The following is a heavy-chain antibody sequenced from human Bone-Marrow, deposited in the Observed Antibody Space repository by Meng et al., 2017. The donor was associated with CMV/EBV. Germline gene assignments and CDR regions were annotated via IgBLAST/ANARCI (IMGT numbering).Heavy chain of an antibody. J-gene: IGHJ6*02. V-gene: IGHV5-51*01. CDR3: ERRGPHCSSTSCSYYYYGMDV. Sequence: GGSLRLSCKGSGYTFTTSWIAWVRQMPGKGLEWMGIIYPGASKTIYGPSFQGQVTISADKSINTAYLQWSTLKVSDTAMYYCERRGPHCSSTSCSYYYYGMDVWGQGTTVTVSS. CDR1: GYTFTTSW. D-gene: IGHD2-2*01. CDR2: IYPGASKT.